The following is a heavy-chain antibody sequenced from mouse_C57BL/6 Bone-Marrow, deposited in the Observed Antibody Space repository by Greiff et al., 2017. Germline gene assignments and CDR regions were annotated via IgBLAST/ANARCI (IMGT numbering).Heavy chain of an antibody. J-gene: IGHJ4*01. Sequence: QVQLQQSGPELVKPGASVKISCKASGYAFSSSWMNWVKQRPGKGLEWIGRIYPGDGDTNYNGKFKGKATLTADKSSSTAYMQLSSLTSEDSAVXFCARTLRYDYAMDYWGQGTSGTVSS. CDR1: GYAFSSSW. CDR2: IYPGDGDT. D-gene: IGHD1-1*01. CDR3: ARTLRYDYAMDY. V-gene: IGHV1-82*01.